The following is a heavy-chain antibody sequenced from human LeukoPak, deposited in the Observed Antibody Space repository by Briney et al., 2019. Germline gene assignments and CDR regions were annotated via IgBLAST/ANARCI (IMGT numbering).Heavy chain of an antibody. CDR3: ARQSRGSYSLL. V-gene: IGHV4-59*01. D-gene: IGHD1-26*01. J-gene: IGHJ4*02. Sequence: SETLSLTCTVSGGSISSYYWSWIRQPPGKGLEWIGYIYYSGSTNYNPSLKSRVTISVDTSKNQFSLKLSSVTAADTGMYYCARQSRGSYSLLWGQGTLVTVSS. CDR1: GGSISSYY. CDR2: IYYSGST.